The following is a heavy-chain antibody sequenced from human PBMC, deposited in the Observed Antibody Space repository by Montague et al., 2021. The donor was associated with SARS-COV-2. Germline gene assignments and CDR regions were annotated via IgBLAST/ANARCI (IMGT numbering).Heavy chain of an antibody. CDR1: GYSFTTYW. CDR3: ATPYY. J-gene: IGHJ4*02. Sequence: QSGAEVKKPGESLRISCKGSGYSFTTYWINWVRQMPGKGLEWLGKIDPSDSNTYYSPSFQGHVTISVDKSISTAYLQWGSLKASDTAMFYCATPYYWGQGTLVTGSS. V-gene: IGHV5-10-1*01. CDR2: IDPSDSNT.